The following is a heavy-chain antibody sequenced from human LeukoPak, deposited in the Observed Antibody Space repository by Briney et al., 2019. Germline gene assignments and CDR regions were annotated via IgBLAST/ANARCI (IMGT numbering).Heavy chain of an antibody. CDR2: INSDGSST. J-gene: IGHJ4*02. D-gene: IGHD6-19*01. CDR1: GFTFSSYW. Sequence: QPGGSLRLSCAASGFTFSSYWMHWVRQAPGKGLLWVSRINSDGSSTSYADSVKGRFTISRDNAKNTLYLQMNSLRAEDTAVYYCAKEGIAVAGYFDYWGQGTLVTVSS. CDR3: AKEGIAVAGYFDY. V-gene: IGHV3-74*01.